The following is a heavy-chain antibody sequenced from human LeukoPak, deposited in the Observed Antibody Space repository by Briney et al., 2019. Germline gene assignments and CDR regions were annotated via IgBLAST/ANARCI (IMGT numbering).Heavy chain of an antibody. CDR3: ARVRTRHWYFDL. V-gene: IGHV4-31*03. J-gene: IGHJ2*01. Sequence: SQTLSLTCTASGGSISSGGYYWSWIRQHPGKGLEWIGYIYYSGSTYYNPSLKSRVTISVDTSKNQFSLKLSSVTAADTAVYYCARVRTRHWYFDLWGRGTLVTVSS. CDR2: IYYSGST. CDR1: GGSISSGGYY.